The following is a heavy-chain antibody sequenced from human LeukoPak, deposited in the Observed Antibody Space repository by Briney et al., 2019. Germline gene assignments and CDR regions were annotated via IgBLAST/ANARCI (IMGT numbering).Heavy chain of an antibody. D-gene: IGHD6-19*01. CDR3: ARGGSGDFYNF. J-gene: IGHJ4*02. V-gene: IGHV4-59*01. CDR2: IYFSGAT. Sequence: SETLSLTCTVSGGSINSYYWSWFRQPPGRGLEWIGYIYFSGATNYNPTLKTRVTILVDTSKNHFSLNLSSGTAADTAVYFCARGGSGDFYNFWGQGRLVTVSS. CDR1: GGSINSYY.